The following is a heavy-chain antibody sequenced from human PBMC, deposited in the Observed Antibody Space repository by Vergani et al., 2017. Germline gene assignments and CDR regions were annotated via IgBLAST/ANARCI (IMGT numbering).Heavy chain of an antibody. J-gene: IGHJ6*02. Sequence: EVQLVESGGGLVQPGRSLRLSCAASGFTFDDYAMHWVRQAPGKGLEWVSGISWNSGSIGYADSVKGRFTISRDNAKNSRYLQMNSLRAEDTDVYYCARVRKCLALGDYGIDVGGQGTTVTVS. CDR1: GFTFDDYA. V-gene: IGHV3-9*01. CDR2: ISWNSGSI. CDR3: ARVRKCLALGDYGIDV.